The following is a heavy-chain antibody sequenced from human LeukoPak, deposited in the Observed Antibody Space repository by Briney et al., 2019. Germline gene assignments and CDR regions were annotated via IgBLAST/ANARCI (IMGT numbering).Heavy chain of an antibody. V-gene: IGHV4-59*08. D-gene: IGHD3-10*01. CDR2: IYYSGST. Sequence: SETLSLTCTVSGGSISSYYWSWIRQPPGKGLEWIGYIYYSGSTNYNPSLKSRVTISVDTSKNQFSLKLSSVTAADTAVYYCARHRLRELLWFDPWGQGTLVTVSS. CDR3: ARHRLRELLWFDP. J-gene: IGHJ5*02. CDR1: GGSISSYY.